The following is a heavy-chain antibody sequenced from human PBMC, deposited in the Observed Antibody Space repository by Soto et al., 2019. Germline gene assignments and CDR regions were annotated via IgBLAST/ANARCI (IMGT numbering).Heavy chain of an antibody. CDR1: GGSITSSY. CDR2: IYDTGISGYTPST. Sequence: QVQLQESGPRLVKPSATLSLTCTVSGGSITSSYWSWIRRPPGKGLEWIAYIYDTGISGYTPSTSYNPSLKSRVTMSVDTSKSQFSLKLTSVTAADTAVYYCARGEYAFFYYGFDVWGQGITVTVSS. CDR3: ARGEYAFFYYGFDV. J-gene: IGHJ6*02. V-gene: IGHV4-59*01.